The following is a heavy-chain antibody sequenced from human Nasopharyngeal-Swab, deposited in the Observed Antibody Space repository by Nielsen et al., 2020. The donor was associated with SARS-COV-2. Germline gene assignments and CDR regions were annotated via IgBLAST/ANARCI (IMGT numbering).Heavy chain of an antibody. CDR1: GFTFSSYS. CDR3: AREEGSSWHYFDY. D-gene: IGHD6-13*01. V-gene: IGHV3-21*01. Sequence: GESLKISCAASGFTFSSYSMNWVRQAPGKGLEWVSSISSSGSYIYYADSVKGRFTISRDNAKNSLYLQMNSLRAEDTAVYYCAREEGSSWHYFDYWGQGTLVTVSS. CDR2: ISSSGSYI. J-gene: IGHJ4*02.